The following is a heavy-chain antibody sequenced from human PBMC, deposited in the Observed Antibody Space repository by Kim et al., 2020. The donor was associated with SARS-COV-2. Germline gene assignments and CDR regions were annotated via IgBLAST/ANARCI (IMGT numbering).Heavy chain of an antibody. CDR1: GGSISSYY. CDR2: IYYSGST. Sequence: SETLSLTCTVSGGSISSYYWNWIRQPPGKGLEWIGYIYYSGSTNYNPSLKSRVTISVDTSKNQFSLKLSTVTAADTAVYYCARDYGDYVAYYGMDVWGQGTTVTVSS. V-gene: IGHV4-59*01. D-gene: IGHD4-17*01. J-gene: IGHJ6*02. CDR3: ARDYGDYVAYYGMDV.